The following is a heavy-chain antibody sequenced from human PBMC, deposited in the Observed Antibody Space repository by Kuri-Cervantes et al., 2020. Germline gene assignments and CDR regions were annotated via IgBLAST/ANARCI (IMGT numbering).Heavy chain of an antibody. CDR1: GFTFDDYA. D-gene: IGHD5-18*01. J-gene: IGHJ4*02. V-gene: IGHV4-34*08. CDR3: ELTDTAMIPAYFFDY. CDR2: INHSGST. Sequence: SETLSLTCAASGFTFDDYAMHWIRQPPGKGLEWIGEINHSGSTNYNPSLRSRATISVDASKNQFSLKLSSVTAADTAVYYCELTDTAMIPAYFFDYWGQGTLVTVSS.